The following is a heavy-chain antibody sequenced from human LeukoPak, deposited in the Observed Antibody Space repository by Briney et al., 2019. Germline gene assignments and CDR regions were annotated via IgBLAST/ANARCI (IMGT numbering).Heavy chain of an antibody. CDR1: GFTFSSFA. CDR3: ARDRDYSNFYYYYGMDV. CDR2: ISASGSPT. V-gene: IGHV3-23*01. J-gene: IGHJ6*02. Sequence: PGGSLRLSCAASGFTFSSFAMTWVRQAPGKRLEWVSLISASGSPTYYADSVKGRFTISRDNSKNTLYLQMGSLRAEDMAVYYCARDRDYSNFYYYYGMDVWGQGTTVIVS. D-gene: IGHD4-11*01.